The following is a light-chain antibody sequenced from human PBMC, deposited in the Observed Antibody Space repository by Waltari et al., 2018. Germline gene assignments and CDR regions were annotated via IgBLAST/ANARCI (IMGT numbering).Light chain of an antibody. CDR1: QRVGRS. Sequence: EILLTQSPGTLSLSPGEGATLSCRASQRVGRSLAWYQQKPGQPPRLLIFGTSNRATGIPDRFSGGGSGTDFSLTITRLEPEDVAVYYCQHYVSLPVTFGQRTKVEIK. V-gene: IGKV3-20*01. CDR2: GTS. J-gene: IGKJ1*01. CDR3: QHYVSLPVT.